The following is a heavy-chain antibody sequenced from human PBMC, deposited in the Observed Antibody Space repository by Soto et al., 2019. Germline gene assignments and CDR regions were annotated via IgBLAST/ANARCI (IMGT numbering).Heavy chain of an antibody. D-gene: IGHD4-17*01. CDR2: ISYDGSNK. CDR3: ICREDYGAHMWYDP. V-gene: IGHV3-30*03. Sequence: GGSLTLSCAASGLTFCSYGMQWDRQGPGKGLEWVAVISYDGSNKYYADSVKGRFTVSRDDSENTAYLQMNSLQNEDTAVYYCICREDYGAHMWYDPWGQGTLVTVSS. CDR1: GLTFCSYG. J-gene: IGHJ5*02.